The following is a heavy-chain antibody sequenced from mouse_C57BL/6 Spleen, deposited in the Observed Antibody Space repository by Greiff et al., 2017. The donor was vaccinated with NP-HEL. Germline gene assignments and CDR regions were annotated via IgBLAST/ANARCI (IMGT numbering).Heavy chain of an antibody. CDR3: ARRHGSGYFDY. V-gene: IGHV1-82*01. CDR1: GYAFSSSW. CDR2: IYPGDGDT. D-gene: IGHD3-2*02. J-gene: IGHJ2*01. Sequence: QVQLQQSGPELVKPGASVKISCKASGYAFSSSWMNWVKQRPGKGLEWIGRIYPGDGDTNYNGKFKGKATLTADKSSSTAYMQLSSLTSEDSAVYFCARRHGSGYFDYWGQGTTLTVSS.